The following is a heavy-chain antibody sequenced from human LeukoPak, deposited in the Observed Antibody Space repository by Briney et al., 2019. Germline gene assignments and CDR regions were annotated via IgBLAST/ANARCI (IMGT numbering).Heavy chain of an antibody. J-gene: IGHJ5*02. CDR3: ARGTPPTVTTFWWFDP. CDR2: INHSGST. CDR1: GGSFSGYY. Sequence: SETLSLTCAVYGGSFSGYYWSWIRQPPGKGLEWIGEINHSGSTNYNPSLKSRVTISVDTSKNQFSLKLSSVTAADTAVYYRARGTPPTVTTFWWFDPWGQGTLVTVSS. V-gene: IGHV4-34*01. D-gene: IGHD4-17*01.